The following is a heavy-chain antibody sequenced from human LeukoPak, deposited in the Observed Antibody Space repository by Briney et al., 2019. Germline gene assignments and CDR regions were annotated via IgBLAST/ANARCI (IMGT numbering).Heavy chain of an antibody. J-gene: IGHJ4*02. Sequence: PGGSLRLSCAVSGFTVSSNYMSWVRQAPGKGLEWVSVIYSGGSTYYADSVKGRFTISRDNSKNTLYLQMNSLRAEDTAVYYCARDTASRSYDSSGYYYGGLDYWGQGTLVTVSS. CDR3: ARDTASRSYDSSGYYYGGLDY. CDR1: GFTVSSNY. CDR2: IYSGGST. V-gene: IGHV3-66*01. D-gene: IGHD3-22*01.